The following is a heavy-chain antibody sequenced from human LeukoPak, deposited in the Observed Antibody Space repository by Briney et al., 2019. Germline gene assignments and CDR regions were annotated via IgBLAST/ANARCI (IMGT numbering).Heavy chain of an antibody. D-gene: IGHD2-15*01. CDR1: GFTFTNNW. Sequence: GGSLRLSCAASGFTFTNNWMHWVRQAPARGLVWVSRISHDGSSTNYADSVKGRFTISRDNTKNTLYLQMNSLRADDTAVYYCARVSGGAFDVWGQGTLVTVSS. J-gene: IGHJ3*01. CDR3: ARVSGGAFDV. V-gene: IGHV3-74*01. CDR2: ISHDGSST.